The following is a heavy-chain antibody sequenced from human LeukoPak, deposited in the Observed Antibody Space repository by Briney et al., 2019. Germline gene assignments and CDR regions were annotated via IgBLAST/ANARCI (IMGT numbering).Heavy chain of an antibody. CDR3: AKAISPRITMVRGVYLDY. J-gene: IGHJ4*01. Sequence: GGSLRLSCAASGFTFSSYEMNWVRQAPGKGLEWVSAISGSGGSTYYADSVKGRFTISRDNSKNTLYLQMNSLRAEDTAVYYCAKAISPRITMVRGVYLDYWGQGTLVTVSS. V-gene: IGHV3-23*01. CDR2: ISGSGGST. D-gene: IGHD3-10*01. CDR1: GFTFSSYE.